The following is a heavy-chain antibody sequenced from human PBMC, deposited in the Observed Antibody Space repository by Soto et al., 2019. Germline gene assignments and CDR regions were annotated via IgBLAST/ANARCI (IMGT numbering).Heavy chain of an antibody. CDR3: AGDGQEGTPYGMDV. Sequence: QVQLVESGGGVVQSERSLRVSCAASGFTFSGHAMHRVRQDPGKGLEWVAQIWSDGGNKYYADSVKGRFTISRHNSKNTLILQMNSPRAEGTAVDYCAGDGQEGTPYGMDVWGQGTTVNGSS. D-gene: IGHD3-10*01. J-gene: IGHJ6*02. CDR2: IWSDGGNK. CDR1: GFTFSGHA. V-gene: IGHV3-33*01.